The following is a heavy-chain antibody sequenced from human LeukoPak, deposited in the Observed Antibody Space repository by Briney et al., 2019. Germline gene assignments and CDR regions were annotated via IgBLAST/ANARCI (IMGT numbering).Heavy chain of an antibody. Sequence: PGGSLRLSCAASGFTFSSSAMSWVRQAPGKGLEWVSAISGSGGSTYYADSVKGRFAISRDNSKNTLYLQMNSLRAEDTAVYYCAKSVVVITFRFDDWGQGALVTVSS. CDR2: ISGSGGST. D-gene: IGHD2-15*01. V-gene: IGHV3-23*01. CDR3: AKSVVVITFRFDD. J-gene: IGHJ4*02. CDR1: GFTFSSSA.